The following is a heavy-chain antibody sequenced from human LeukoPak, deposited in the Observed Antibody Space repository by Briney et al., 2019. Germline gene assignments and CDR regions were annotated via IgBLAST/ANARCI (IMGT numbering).Heavy chain of an antibody. CDR2: IYYSGST. D-gene: IGHD6-13*01. CDR1: GGSISSSSYY. Sequence: SETLSLTCTVSGGSISSSSYYWGWIRQPPGKGLEWIGSIYYSGSTYYNPSLKSRVTISVDTSKNQFSLKLSSVTAADTAVYYCARDSRARVSDVWGKGTTVTVSS. V-gene: IGHV4-39*07. CDR3: ARDSRARVSDV. J-gene: IGHJ6*04.